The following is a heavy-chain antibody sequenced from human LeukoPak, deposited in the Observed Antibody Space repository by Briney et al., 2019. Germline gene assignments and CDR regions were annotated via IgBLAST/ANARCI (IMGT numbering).Heavy chain of an antibody. D-gene: IGHD5-12*01. Sequence: GGSLRLSCAASGFTFSSYSMNWVRQAPGKGLEWVSGINWNGGKTDYADSVKGRFTISRENAKNSLYLQMNSLTAEDTALYYCARNIVPVPGASYYYYMDVWGKGTTVTVSS. V-gene: IGHV3-20*04. J-gene: IGHJ6*03. CDR3: ARNIVPVPGASYYYYMDV. CDR1: GFTFSSYS. CDR2: INWNGGKT.